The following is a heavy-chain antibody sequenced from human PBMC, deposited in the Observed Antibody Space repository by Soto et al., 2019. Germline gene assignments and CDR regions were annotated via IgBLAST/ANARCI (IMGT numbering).Heavy chain of an antibody. J-gene: IGHJ4*02. CDR1: GGSVSSGIYY. CDR2: IYYSGST. Sequence: PSETLSLTCTVSGGSVSSGIYYWSWIRQHPGKGLEWIGYIYYSGSTNYNPSLKSRVTISVDTSKNQFSPKLSSVTAADTAVYYCASEGIAVAGFDYWGQGTLVTVSS. CDR3: ASEGIAVAGFDY. V-gene: IGHV4-61*01. D-gene: IGHD6-19*01.